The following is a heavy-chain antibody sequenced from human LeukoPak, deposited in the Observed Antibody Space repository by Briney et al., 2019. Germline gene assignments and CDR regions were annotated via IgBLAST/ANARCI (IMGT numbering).Heavy chain of an antibody. Sequence: GGSLRLSCAASGFTFRSYWMHWVRQVPGKGLMWVSHINTNGSTTTYADSVKGRFTISRDNAKNTLYLQMNSLRAEDTAVYYCARGFSSSWYAAPNWFDPWGQGTLVTVSS. V-gene: IGHV3-74*01. D-gene: IGHD6-13*01. CDR3: ARGFSSSWYAAPNWFDP. CDR1: GFTFRSYW. CDR2: INTNGSTT. J-gene: IGHJ5*02.